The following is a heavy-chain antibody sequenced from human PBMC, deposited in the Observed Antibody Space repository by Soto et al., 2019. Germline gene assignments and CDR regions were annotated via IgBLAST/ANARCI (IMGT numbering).Heavy chain of an antibody. V-gene: IGHV3-30-3*01. Sequence: GGSLRLSCAASGFTFSSYAMHWVRQAPGKGLEWVAVISYDGSNKYYADSVKGRFTISVDNSKSTLYLQMNSLRAEDTAVYYCASGGDGYSYVFEVDYWGQGTLVTVSS. CDR3: ASGGDGYSYVFEVDY. CDR1: GFTFSSYA. D-gene: IGHD5-18*01. J-gene: IGHJ4*02. CDR2: ISYDGSNK.